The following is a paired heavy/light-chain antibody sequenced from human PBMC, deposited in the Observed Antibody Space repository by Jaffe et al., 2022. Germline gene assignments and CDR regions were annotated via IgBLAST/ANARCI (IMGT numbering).Light chain of an antibody. V-gene: IGKV4-1*01. CDR2: WAS. J-gene: IGKJ1*01. CDR1: QSVLSRSNDKNY. Sequence: DIVMTQSPESLAVSLGERATINCRSSQSVLSRSNDKNYLAWYQQKPGQSPKLLIYWASLRDSGVPDRFSGSGSGTDFTLTISSLQAEDVAVYYCQQYYGTPRTFGQGTRVEIK. CDR3: QQYYGTPRT.
Heavy chain of an antibody. V-gene: IGHV3-23*01. Sequence: EVQLLESGGTLVQPGGSLRLSCGVSGFMFSSYAMSWVRQAPGKGLEWVSSISSTGGTTYYTDSVKGRFTISRDDSQNTVFLQMNNLRADDTAVYYCARDGTVVEPVARGGLGWFDPWGQGTLVAVSS. CDR1: GFMFSSYA. D-gene: IGHD2-2*01. CDR3: ARDGTVVEPVARGGLGWFDP. CDR2: ISSTGGTT. J-gene: IGHJ5*02.